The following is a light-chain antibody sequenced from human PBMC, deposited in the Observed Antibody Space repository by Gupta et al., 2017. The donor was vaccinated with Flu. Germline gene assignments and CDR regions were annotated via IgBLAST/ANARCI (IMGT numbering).Light chain of an antibody. Sequence: EIVMTQSPATLSVSPGERATLSCRASQSVSSNLAWYQQKPGQAPRLLIYGASTRATGIPARFSGSGSGTEFTLTISSRQSEDFAVYYCQQYNNWPPLPFGQGTRLEIK. J-gene: IGKJ5*01. CDR2: GAS. V-gene: IGKV3-15*01. CDR3: QQYNNWPPLP. CDR1: QSVSSN.